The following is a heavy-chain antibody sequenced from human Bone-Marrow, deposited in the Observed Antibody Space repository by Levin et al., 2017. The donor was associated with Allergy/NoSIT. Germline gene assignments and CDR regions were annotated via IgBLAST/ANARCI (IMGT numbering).Heavy chain of an antibody. Sequence: GESLKISCEASGLTFGTQWMHWVRQAPGKRLVWVSRINSEGSGTDYADFVKGRFTIARDNARDTLYLHMNSLTTEDTAVYYCANQLDTGPGEYWGHGTLVTVSS. J-gene: IGHJ4*01. V-gene: IGHV3-74*01. CDR2: INSEGSGT. CDR3: ANQLDTGPGEY. D-gene: IGHD3-10*01. CDR1: GLTFGTQW.